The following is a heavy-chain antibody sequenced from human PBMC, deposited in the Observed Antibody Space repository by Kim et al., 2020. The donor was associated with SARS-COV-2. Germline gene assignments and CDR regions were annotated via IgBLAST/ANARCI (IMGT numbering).Heavy chain of an antibody. CDR1: GYTFTSYS. Sequence: ASVKVSCKASGYTFTSYSVHWVRQAPGQRLEWMGWVDAGNGDTKYSHKFQGRVTLTRDTSATTAYMELSSLTSEDTAVYYCAKGSSQFDNWGQGTMVTVS. CDR3: AKGSSQFDN. J-gene: IGHJ3*02. D-gene: IGHD3-10*01. V-gene: IGHV1-3*01. CDR2: VDAGNGDT.